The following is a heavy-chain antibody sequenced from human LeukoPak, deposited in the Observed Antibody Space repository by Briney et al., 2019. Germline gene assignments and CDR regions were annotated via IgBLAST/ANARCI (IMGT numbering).Heavy chain of an antibody. J-gene: IGHJ4*02. D-gene: IGHD3-10*01. V-gene: IGHV4-61*01. CDR2: VYYSGNT. Sequence: PSETLSLTCTVSGGSVSSGSYYWSWIRQPPGKGLEWIGHVYYSGNTNYNPSLKSRVTISVDTSKNQFSLKLSSVTAADTAVYYCAREGLATMIRGVIPYWGQGTLVTVSS. CDR1: GGSVSSGSYY. CDR3: AREGLATMIRGVIPY.